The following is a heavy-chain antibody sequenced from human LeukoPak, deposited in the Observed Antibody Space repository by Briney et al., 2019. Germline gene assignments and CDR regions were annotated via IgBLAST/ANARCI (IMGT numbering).Heavy chain of an antibody. CDR1: GFTFDDYG. V-gene: IGHV3-20*04. Sequence: PGGSLRLSCAASGFTFDDYGMSWVRQAPGKGLEWVSGINWNGGSTGYADSVKGRFTISRDNAKNSLYLQMNSLRAEDTASYYCARDKGAGLWFGELLSDAFDIWGQGTMVTVSS. CDR3: ARDKGAGLWFGELLSDAFDI. D-gene: IGHD3-10*01. CDR2: INWNGGST. J-gene: IGHJ3*02.